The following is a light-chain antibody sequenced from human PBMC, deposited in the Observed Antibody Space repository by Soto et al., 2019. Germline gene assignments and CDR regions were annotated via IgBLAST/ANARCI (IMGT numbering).Light chain of an antibody. Sequence: DIQMTQSPPTLSASVGDRVTITCRASQSISSYLNWYQQKPGKAPKVLIYAASSLQSGVPSRFSGSGSGTDFTLTISSLQPEDFATYYCQQSYSTPRTFGQGTKVDIK. CDR2: AAS. CDR1: QSISSY. CDR3: QQSYSTPRT. V-gene: IGKV1-39*01. J-gene: IGKJ1*01.